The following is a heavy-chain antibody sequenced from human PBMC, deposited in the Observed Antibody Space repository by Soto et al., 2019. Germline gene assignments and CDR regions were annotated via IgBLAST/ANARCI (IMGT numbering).Heavy chain of an antibody. D-gene: IGHD5-12*01. Sequence: QLQLQESGPGLVKPSETLSLTCTVSGGSISSSSYYWGWIRQPPGKGLEWIGSIYYSGSTYYNPSLKSRVTISVDPSKNQFSLKLSSVTAADTAVYYCATPRRDGYNYPFDYWGQGTLVTVSS. V-gene: IGHV4-39*01. CDR3: ATPRRDGYNYPFDY. CDR1: GGSISSSSYY. CDR2: IYYSGST. J-gene: IGHJ4*02.